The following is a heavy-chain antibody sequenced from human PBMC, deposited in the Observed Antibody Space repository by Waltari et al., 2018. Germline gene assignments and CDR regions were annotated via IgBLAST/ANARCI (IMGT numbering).Heavy chain of an antibody. Sequence: QVQLVQSGTEVKKPGASVRVSCKASGYIFIDHYMHWVRQAPGRGLEWMGWMNPNSGGTNYAQKFQGRVTMTRDTSTSTAYMELSRITSDDTAIYYCARDGGFDFWGQGSLVTVSS. J-gene: IGHJ4*02. CDR1: GYIFIDHY. V-gene: IGHV1-2*02. CDR2: MNPNSGGT. D-gene: IGHD2-15*01. CDR3: ARDGGFDF.